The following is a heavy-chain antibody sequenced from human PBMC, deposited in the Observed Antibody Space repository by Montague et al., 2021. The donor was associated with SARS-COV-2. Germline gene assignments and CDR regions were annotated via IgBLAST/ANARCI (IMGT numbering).Heavy chain of an antibody. CDR1: GFTFSSYA. D-gene: IGHD3-3*01. Sequence: SLRLSWAASGFTFSSYAMTWVRQAPGKGLEWVSAISGSGFTTYYADSVKGWFTVSRDNSKNTVYLQMNSLRGEDTAAYFCARDRSNYEDLSGYVFEADAFDMWGRGTMVAVSS. CDR3: ARDRSNYEDLSGYVFEADAFDM. CDR2: ISGSGFTT. J-gene: IGHJ3*02. V-gene: IGHV3-23*01.